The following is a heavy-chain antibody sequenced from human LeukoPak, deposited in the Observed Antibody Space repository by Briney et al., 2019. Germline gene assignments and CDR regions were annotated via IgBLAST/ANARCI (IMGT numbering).Heavy chain of an antibody. V-gene: IGHV3-74*01. D-gene: IGHD6-13*01. J-gene: IGHJ4*02. CDR2: INSDGSST. Sequence: PGGSLRLSCAASGFTLSSYWMHWVRQAPGKGLVWVSRINSDGSSTTYAESVKGRFTISRDNAKNTLYLQMNSLRAEDTGVYYCARIAAHSSSWYDGGYWGQGTLVTVSS. CDR3: ARIAAHSSSWYDGGY. CDR1: GFTLSSYW.